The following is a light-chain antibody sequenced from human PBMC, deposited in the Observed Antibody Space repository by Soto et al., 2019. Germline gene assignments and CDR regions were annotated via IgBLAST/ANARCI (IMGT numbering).Light chain of an antibody. CDR2: LAS. V-gene: IGKV3-20*01. CDR1: QSISNNY. Sequence: EIVLTQSPGTVSLSPGERATLSCRASQSISNNYLSWYQQKPGQAPRLLIYLASTRAAGIPDRFSGSGSGTDFTLTISRLEPEDFAVYYCQQYGDSPPRYTFGQGTKLEI. CDR3: QQYGDSPPRYT. J-gene: IGKJ2*01.